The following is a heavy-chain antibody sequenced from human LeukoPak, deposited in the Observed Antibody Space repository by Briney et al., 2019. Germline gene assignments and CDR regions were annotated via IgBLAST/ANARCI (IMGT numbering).Heavy chain of an antibody. D-gene: IGHD3-16*01. CDR1: GFTVSSNF. CDR3: VRVAPPLAMITIVDY. V-gene: IGHV3-53*01. J-gene: IGHJ4*02. CDR2: LYTGGST. Sequence: GGSLRLSCAASGFTVSSNFMSWFRQAPGKGLEWVSVLYTGGSTHYADSVKGRFTISRDISKNTVYLQMNSLRAEDTAVYYCVRVAPPLAMITIVDYWGQGTLVTVSS.